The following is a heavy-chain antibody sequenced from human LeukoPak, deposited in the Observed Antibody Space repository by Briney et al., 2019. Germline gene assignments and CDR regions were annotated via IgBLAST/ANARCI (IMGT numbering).Heavy chain of an antibody. CDR2: ITASGGNI. V-gene: IGHV3-23*01. Sequence: PGGSLRLSCAASGFTFSIYAMNWVRQAPGKGLEWVSGITASGGNIYYADPVKGRFTISRDNSKNTLYLQMNSLRAEDTAVYHCVAIDKEGLKLLGGDPDYWGQGTLVTVSS. D-gene: IGHD7-27*01. CDR3: VAIDKEGLKLLGGDPDY. CDR1: GFTFSIYA. J-gene: IGHJ4*02.